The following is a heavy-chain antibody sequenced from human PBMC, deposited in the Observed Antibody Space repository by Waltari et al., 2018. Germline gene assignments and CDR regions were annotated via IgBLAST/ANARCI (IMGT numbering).Heavy chain of an antibody. D-gene: IGHD6-19*01. Sequence: QVQLVQSGAEVKKPGASVKVSCKASGYTFTGYYMHWVRQAPGQGLEWCGWINPNRGGTNDAQKFQGRVTRTRDTSINTAYMELSRLGSDDTAVYYCAREGIPYSSGWFDYWGQGTLVTVSS. CDR2: INPNRGGT. J-gene: IGHJ4*02. V-gene: IGHV1-2*02. CDR3: AREGIPYSSGWFDY. CDR1: GYTFTGYY.